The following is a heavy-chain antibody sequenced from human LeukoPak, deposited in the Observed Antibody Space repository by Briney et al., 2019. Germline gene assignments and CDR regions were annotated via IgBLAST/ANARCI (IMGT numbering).Heavy chain of an antibody. D-gene: IGHD2-2*01. V-gene: IGHV4-61*02. J-gene: IGHJ3*01. CDR1: GGSISSGNYY. CDR2: IFATGST. CDR3: AREYDQLHLSKL. Sequence: SETLSLTCNVSGGSISSGNYYWSWIRQPAGKGLEWIGRIFATGSTDYNPSLKSRITISVDTSKNQFSLKLSSVTAADTAVYYCAREYDQLHLSKLWGQGTMVTVSS.